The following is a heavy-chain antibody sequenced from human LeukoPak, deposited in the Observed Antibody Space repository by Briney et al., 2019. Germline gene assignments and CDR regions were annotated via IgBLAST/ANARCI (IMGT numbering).Heavy chain of an antibody. CDR3: ARWDDSAWAFGN. J-gene: IGHJ4*02. CDR1: GGSISSYS. Sequence: SETLSLTCIVSGGSISSYSWNWIRQSPGKGLEWVGYISHSGTTSYNSYLRSRVTISVDTSKNQLSLKLTSVTAADTAVYYCARWDDSAWAFGNWGPGALVTVSS. D-gene: IGHD6-19*01. CDR2: ISHSGTT. V-gene: IGHV4-59*08.